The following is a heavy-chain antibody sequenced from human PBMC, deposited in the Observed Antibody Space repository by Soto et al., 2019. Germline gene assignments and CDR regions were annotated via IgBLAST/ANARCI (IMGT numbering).Heavy chain of an antibody. D-gene: IGHD2-2*01. CDR1: GGTFSSYA. Sequence: QVQLVQSGAEVKKPGSSVKVSCKASGGTFSSYAISWVRQAPGQGLEWMGGIIPIFGTANYAQKFQGRVTITGDEPTSTAYVGLGSLRSEDTAVYYCGSAGGSSRDWFAPWGQGTLVTVSS. CDR2: IIPIFGTA. CDR3: GSAGGSSRDWFAP. V-gene: IGHV1-69*01. J-gene: IGHJ5*02.